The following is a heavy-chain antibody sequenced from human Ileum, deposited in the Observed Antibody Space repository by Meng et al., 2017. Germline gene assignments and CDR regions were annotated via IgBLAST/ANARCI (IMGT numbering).Heavy chain of an antibody. CDR2: LYTSGIT. D-gene: IGHD1-1*01. V-gene: IGHV4-4*07. J-gene: IGHJ4*02. CDR1: GGSIRGYF. CDR3: AREKQQLGFDS. Sequence: GSGPGLGNPSETLPLTGTFSGGSIRGYFWSWTRQPAGKGLEWIGRLYTSGITNYNPSLKSRVTMSVDTSKSQFSLNLTSVTAADTAIYYCAREKQQLGFDSWGQGTLVTVSS.